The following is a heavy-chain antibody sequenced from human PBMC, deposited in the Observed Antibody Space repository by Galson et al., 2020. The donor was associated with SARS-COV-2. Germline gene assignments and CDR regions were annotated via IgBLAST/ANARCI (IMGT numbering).Heavy chain of an antibody. V-gene: IGHV3-30*04. CDR1: GFTFSSYA. CDR3: ARDPLPGIAIYYFDY. CDR2: ISYDGSNK. J-gene: IGHJ4*02. D-gene: IGHD6-13*01. Sequence: GGSLRLSCAASGFTFSSYAMHWVRQAPGKGLEWVAVISYDGSNKYYADSVKGRFTISRDNSKNTLYLQMNSLRAEDTAVYYCARDPLPGIAIYYFDYWGQGTLVTVSS.